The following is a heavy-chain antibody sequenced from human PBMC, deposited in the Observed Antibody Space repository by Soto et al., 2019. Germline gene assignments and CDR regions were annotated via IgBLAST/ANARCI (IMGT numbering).Heavy chain of an antibody. D-gene: IGHD3-22*01. Sequence: PGESLKISCRPSGYRFTSYWIAWVRQRPGKGLEWMGIIFPSDSDTRYSPSFQGQVTISADRSTSTVFLQWASLKASDTAVYFCARKDKSGYFNWFDPWGQGTLVTVSS. CDR3: ARKDKSGYFNWFDP. CDR1: GYRFTSYW. J-gene: IGHJ5*02. V-gene: IGHV5-51*01. CDR2: IFPSDSDT.